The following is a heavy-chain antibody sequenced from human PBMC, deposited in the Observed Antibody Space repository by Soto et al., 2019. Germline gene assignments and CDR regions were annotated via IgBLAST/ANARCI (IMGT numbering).Heavy chain of an antibody. V-gene: IGHV1-24*01. CDR3: ATEGTIFGVVNLLGYGMDV. CDR1: GYTLTELS. CDR2: FDPEDGET. D-gene: IGHD3-3*01. J-gene: IGHJ6*02. Sequence: QVPLVQSGAEVKKPGASVKVSCKVSGYTLTELSMHWVRQAPGNGLEWMGGFDPEDGETIYAQKFQGRVTMTEDTSTDTAYMELSSLRSEDTAVYYCATEGTIFGVVNLLGYGMDVWGQGTTVTVSS.